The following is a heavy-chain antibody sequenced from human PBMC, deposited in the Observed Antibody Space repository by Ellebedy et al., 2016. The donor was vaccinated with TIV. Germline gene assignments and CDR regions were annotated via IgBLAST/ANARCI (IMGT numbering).Heavy chain of an antibody. CDR3: AKDRGWGSYFPSGGDY. V-gene: IGHV1-69*13. CDR2: IIPIFGTA. Sequence: ASVKVSCKASGYTFTDYAINWVRQAPGQGLEWMGGIIPIFGTANYAQKFQGRVTITADESTSTAYMELSSLRAEDTAVYYCAKDRGWGSYFPSGGDYWGQGTLVTVSS. J-gene: IGHJ4*02. D-gene: IGHD3-10*01. CDR1: GYTFTDYA.